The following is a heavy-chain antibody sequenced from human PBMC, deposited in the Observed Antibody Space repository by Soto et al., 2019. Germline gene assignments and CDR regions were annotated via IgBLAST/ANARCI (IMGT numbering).Heavy chain of an antibody. CDR2: ISWNSGSI. V-gene: IGHV3-9*01. D-gene: IGHD5-12*01. Sequence: QAGGSLRLSCAASGFTFDYFAMHWVRQAPGKGLEWVSGISWNSGSIGYADSVKGRFTISRDNAKNSLYLQMNSLRAEDTALYYCAKEDLLRGYSGYGHFDYWGLGTLVTVSS. J-gene: IGHJ4*02. CDR3: AKEDLLRGYSGYGHFDY. CDR1: GFTFDYFA.